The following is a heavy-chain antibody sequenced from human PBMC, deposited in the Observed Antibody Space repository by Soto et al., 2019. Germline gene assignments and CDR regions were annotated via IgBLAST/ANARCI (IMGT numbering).Heavy chain of an antibody. J-gene: IGHJ4*02. V-gene: IGHV3-33*01. CDR1: GFTFSDYG. CDR3: ARDPLHYDILTGYSPNYFDF. D-gene: IGHD3-9*01. CDR2: IWYDGSNK. Sequence: QVQLVESGGGVVQPGRSLRLSCAASGFTFSDYGMHWVRQAPGKGLEWVAVIWYDGSNKYYADSVKGRFTISRDNSTNTLYLQMNSLRAEDTAEYYCARDPLHYDILTGYSPNYFDFWGQGTLVTVSS.